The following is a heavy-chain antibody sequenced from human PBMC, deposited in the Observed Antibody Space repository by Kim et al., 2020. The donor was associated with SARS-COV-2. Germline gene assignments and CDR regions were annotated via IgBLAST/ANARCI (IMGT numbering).Heavy chain of an antibody. J-gene: IGHJ4*02. CDR3: AGQWELRCPFDY. Sequence: SETLSLTCTVSGGSISSYYWSWIRQPPGKGLEWIGYIYYSGSTNYNPSLKSRVTISVDTSKNQFSLKLSSVTAADTAVYYCAGQWELRCPFDYWGQGTLVTVSS. D-gene: IGHD1-26*01. CDR2: IYYSGST. CDR1: GGSISSYY. V-gene: IGHV4-59*08.